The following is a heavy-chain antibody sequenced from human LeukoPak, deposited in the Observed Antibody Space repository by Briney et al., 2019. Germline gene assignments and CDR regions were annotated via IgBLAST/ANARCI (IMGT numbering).Heavy chain of an antibody. D-gene: IGHD6-13*01. CDR1: GFTFSDYW. V-gene: IGHV3-7*01. CDR2: IKQDGRAE. CDR3: ARDLSIASGLAFDI. Sequence: GGSLRLSCAASGFTFSDYWMSWVRQAPGEGLEWVANIKQDGRAEYYADSVKGRFTISRDNAKNSLYLQMNSLRAEDTAVYYCARDLSIASGLAFDIWGQGTMVTVSS. J-gene: IGHJ3*02.